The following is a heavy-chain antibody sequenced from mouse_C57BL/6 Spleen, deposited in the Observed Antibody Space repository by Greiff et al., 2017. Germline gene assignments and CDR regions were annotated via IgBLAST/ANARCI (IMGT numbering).Heavy chain of an antibody. J-gene: IGHJ3*01. Sequence: EVMLVESGGGLVQPKGSLKLSCAASGFTFNTYAMHWVRQAPGKGLEWVARIRSKSSTYATYYADSVKDRFTISRDDSQSMLYLQMNNLKTEDTAMYYCVQGLYGSSPWFAYWGQGTLVTVSA. V-gene: IGHV10-3*01. CDR3: VQGLYGSSPWFAY. CDR2: IRSKSSTYAT. D-gene: IGHD1-1*01. CDR1: GFTFNTYA.